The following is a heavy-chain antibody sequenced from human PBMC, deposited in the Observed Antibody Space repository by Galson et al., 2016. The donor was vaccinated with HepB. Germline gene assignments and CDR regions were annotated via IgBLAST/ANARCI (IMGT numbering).Heavy chain of an antibody. CDR3: SRDNERREATGGERYYYYYGMDV. D-gene: IGHD2-21*01. V-gene: IGHV4-61*02. Sequence: TLSLTCAVSGVSISSDSFYWSWIRQPAGKGLEWIGRIYTSGSTVYNPSLKSRVTISLDASRNQFSLRLGYVTAGDPAVYYCSRDNERREATGGERYYYYYGMDVWGKWTTVTVSS. CDR1: GVSISSDSFY. J-gene: IGHJ6*04. CDR2: IYTSGST.